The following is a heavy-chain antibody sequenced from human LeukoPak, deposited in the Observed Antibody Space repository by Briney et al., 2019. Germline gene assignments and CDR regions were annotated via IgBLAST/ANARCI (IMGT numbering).Heavy chain of an antibody. CDR1: RSMFRAYG. V-gene: IGHV3-30*18. J-gene: IGHJ3*01. Sequence: PGRFLRLSCVASRSMFRAYGIDWVRQAPGKGLEWVVRISNDGSKKTYADSVRGRFNISRDNGKNTVFLQMNSLRVEDTALYYCAKDLRGAKGALDAWGQGTMVTVSS. CDR2: ISNDGSKK. CDR3: AKDLRGAKGALDA.